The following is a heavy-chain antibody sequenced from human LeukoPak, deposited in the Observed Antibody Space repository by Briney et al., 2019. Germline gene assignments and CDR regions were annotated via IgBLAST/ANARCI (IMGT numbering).Heavy chain of an antibody. V-gene: IGHV3-23*01. CDR1: GFSFSSYS. CDR2: ISGSGGNT. Sequence: GGSLRLSCRGSGFSFSSYSMNWVRQAPGKGLEWVSAISGSGGNTYYADSVKGRFTISRDNSKNTLYLQMNSLRAEDTAVYYCAKEFYYGSGSYFYGVFDYWGQGTLVTVSS. J-gene: IGHJ4*02. CDR3: AKEFYYGSGSYFYGVFDY. D-gene: IGHD3-10*01.